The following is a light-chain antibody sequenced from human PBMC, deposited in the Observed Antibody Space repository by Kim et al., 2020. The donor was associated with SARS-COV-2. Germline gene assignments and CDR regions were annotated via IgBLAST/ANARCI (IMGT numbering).Light chain of an antibody. Sequence: GQSITISCTGTSSDVGRYNYVSWYQHHSGKAPQLMIYDVSERPSGVSDRFSGSKSGNTASLTISGLQAEDEADYYCSSYASSRSYVFGTGTKVTVL. V-gene: IGLV2-14*03. CDR3: SSYASSRSYV. CDR1: SSDVGRYNY. CDR2: DVS. J-gene: IGLJ1*01.